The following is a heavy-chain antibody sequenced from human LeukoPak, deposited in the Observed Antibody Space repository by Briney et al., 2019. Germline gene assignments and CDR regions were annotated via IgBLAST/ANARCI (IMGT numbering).Heavy chain of an antibody. CDR2: ITDTGGLT. CDR1: GFTFSTYA. CDR3: ARTGPVDY. V-gene: IGHV3-23*01. D-gene: IGHD7-27*01. Sequence: GGSLRLSCAASGFTFSTYAMSWVRQAPGKGLQWVSTITDTGGLTYYPDSVKGRFTISRDNSKNTLYVQMNSLRAEDTAVYYCARTGPVDYWGQGTLVTVSS. J-gene: IGHJ4*02.